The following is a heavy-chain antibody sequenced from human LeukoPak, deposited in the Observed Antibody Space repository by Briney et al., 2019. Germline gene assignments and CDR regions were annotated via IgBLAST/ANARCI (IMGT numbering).Heavy chain of an antibody. CDR2: IRFDGSNK. Sequence: PGGSLRLSCVASGFTFSNYGMHWVRQAPGKGLEWVAFIRFDGSNKYYADSVKGRFTISRDNSKNTLFLQMSSLTADDTAVYYCPTPSGLRYGPGSPDYWGQGTLVTVSS. CDR1: GFTFSNYG. D-gene: IGHD3-10*01. V-gene: IGHV3-30*02. J-gene: IGHJ4*02. CDR3: PTPSGLRYGPGSPDY.